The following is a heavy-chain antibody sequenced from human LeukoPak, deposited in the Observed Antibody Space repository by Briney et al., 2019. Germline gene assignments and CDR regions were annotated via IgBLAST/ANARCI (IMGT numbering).Heavy chain of an antibody. CDR2: LNYNGGNT. CDR3: ARDRDYYNYGSLPWFDP. J-gene: IGHJ5*02. D-gene: IGHD4-11*01. CDR1: GFTFSTYA. Sequence: PGGSLRLSCAASGFTFSTYAMTWLRQAPGKGLEWVSALNYNGGNTYYADSVKGRFTISRDNSKNTVYLQMDSLRAEDTALYYCARDRDYYNYGSLPWFDPWGQGTLVTVSS. V-gene: IGHV3-23*01.